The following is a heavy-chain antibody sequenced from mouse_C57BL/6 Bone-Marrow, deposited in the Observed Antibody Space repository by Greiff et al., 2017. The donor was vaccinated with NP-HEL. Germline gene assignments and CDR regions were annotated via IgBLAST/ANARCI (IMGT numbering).Heavy chain of an antibody. CDR1: GYTFTSYW. J-gene: IGHJ4*01. D-gene: IGHD1-1*02. Sequence: QVQLKQPGAELVRPGSSVKLSCKASGYTFTSYWMHWVKQRPIQGLEWIGNIDPSDSETHYNQKFKDKATLTVDKSSSTAYMQLSSLTSEDSAVYYCARKGVGAMDYWGQGTSVTVSS. CDR3: ARKGVGAMDY. V-gene: IGHV1-52*01. CDR2: IDPSDSET.